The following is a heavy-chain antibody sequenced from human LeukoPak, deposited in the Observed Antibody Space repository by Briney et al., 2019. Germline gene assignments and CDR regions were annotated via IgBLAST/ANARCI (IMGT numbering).Heavy chain of an antibody. CDR2: INRDGSST. CDR1: GFTFRNYW. V-gene: IGHV3-74*03. D-gene: IGHD6-19*01. J-gene: IGHJ4*02. Sequence: GGSLRLSCVASGFTFRNYWMHWVRQAPGKGLVWVSRINRDGSSTKYADSVKGGFTISRDNPKHTLYLELNSLRAEDTAVYYCARGAYSSGWYLSGAIDYWGQGTLVTVSS. CDR3: ARGAYSSGWYLSGAIDY.